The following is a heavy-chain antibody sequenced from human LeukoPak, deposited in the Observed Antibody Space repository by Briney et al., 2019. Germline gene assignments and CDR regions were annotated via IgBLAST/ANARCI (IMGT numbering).Heavy chain of an antibody. J-gene: IGHJ4*01. V-gene: IGHV3-33*01. CDR1: GFIFSHYG. CDR3: ARDAQRGFDYSNSLEY. CDR2: IWSDGSNR. Sequence: PGGSLRLSCAASGFIFSHYGMHWVRQAPGKGLEWVAVIWSDGSNRFYAGSVKGRFTISRDNSQNTLFLQMNSLRAEDTAMYYCARDAQRGFDYSNSLEYWGHGTPVTVSS. D-gene: IGHD4-11*01.